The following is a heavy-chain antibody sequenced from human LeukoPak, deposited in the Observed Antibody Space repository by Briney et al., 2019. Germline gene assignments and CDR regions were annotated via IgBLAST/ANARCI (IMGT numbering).Heavy chain of an antibody. CDR1: GFTFSSYS. Sequence: PGGSLRLSCAASGFTFSSYSMNWVRQAPGKGLEWASSISSSSSYIYYADSVKGRFTISRDNAKNSLYLQMNSLRAEDTAVYYCARPLEGNYYYMDVWGKGTTVTVSS. CDR2: ISSSSSYI. J-gene: IGHJ6*03. V-gene: IGHV3-21*01. CDR3: ARPLEGNYYYMDV.